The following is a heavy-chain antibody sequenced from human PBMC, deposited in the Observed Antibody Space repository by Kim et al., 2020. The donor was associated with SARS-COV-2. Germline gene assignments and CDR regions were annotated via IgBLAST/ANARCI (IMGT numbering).Heavy chain of an antibody. V-gene: IGHV3-30-3*01. D-gene: IGHD1-26*01. Sequence: GGSLRLSCAASGFTFSSYAMHWVRQAPGKGLEWVAVISYDGSNKYYADSVKGRFTISRDNSKNTLYLQMNSLRAEDTAVYYCARGDSGSSYRVDYWGQGT. CDR1: GFTFSSYA. J-gene: IGHJ4*02. CDR2: ISYDGSNK. CDR3: ARGDSGSSYRVDY.